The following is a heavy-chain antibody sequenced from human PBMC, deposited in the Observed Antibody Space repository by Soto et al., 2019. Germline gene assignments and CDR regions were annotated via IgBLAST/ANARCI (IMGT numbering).Heavy chain of an antibody. J-gene: IGHJ4*02. D-gene: IGHD3-10*01. CDR3: ARDIGSYAYGEGY. Sequence: SETLSLTCSVSGGSINSYWWSWIRQPAGKGLEWIGRVYSSGTTDDNPSLNSRATLSVETSKNQFSLKLSSVTAAATAVYYCARDIGSYAYGEGYWGQGIQVTVSS. V-gene: IGHV4-4*07. CDR2: VYSSGTT. CDR1: GGSINSYW.